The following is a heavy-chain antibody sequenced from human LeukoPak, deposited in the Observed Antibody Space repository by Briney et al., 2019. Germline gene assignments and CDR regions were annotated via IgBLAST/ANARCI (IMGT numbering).Heavy chain of an antibody. J-gene: IGHJ6*02. CDR2: ISYDGSNK. CDR1: GFTFSSYG. V-gene: IGHV3-30*18. CDR3: AKDSYCSSTSCYSDGMDV. D-gene: IGHD2-2*01. Sequence: PGRSLRLSCAASGFTFSSYGMHWVRQAPGKGLEWVAVISYDGSNKYYADSVKGRFTISRDNSKNTLYLQMNSLRAEDTAVYYCAKDSYCSSTSCYSDGMDVWGQGTRVSVSS.